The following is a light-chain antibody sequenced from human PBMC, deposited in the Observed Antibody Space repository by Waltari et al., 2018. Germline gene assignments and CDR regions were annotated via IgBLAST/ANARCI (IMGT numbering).Light chain of an antibody. CDR2: WGS. CDR3: QQCYSPPLS. CDR1: QDILYSSNNKNY. J-gene: IGKJ4*01. Sequence: DIVMTQSPDSLVVSLGERATINCKSSQDILYSSNNKNYLAWYQHKPRQPPKLLIYWGSIRASGVPDRFSGNGSGTEFTLTISSLQAEDVAVYYCQQCYSPPLSFGGGTKVELK. V-gene: IGKV4-1*01.